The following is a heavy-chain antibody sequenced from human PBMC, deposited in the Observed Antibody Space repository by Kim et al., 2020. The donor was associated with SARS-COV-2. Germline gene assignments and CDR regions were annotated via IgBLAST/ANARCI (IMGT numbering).Heavy chain of an antibody. Sequence: GGSLRLSCAASGFTFSSYGMHWVRQAPGKGLEWVAVISYDGSNKYYADSVKGRFTISRDNSKNTLYLQMNSLRAEDTAVYYCARDRSRSGSYVGWFDPWGQGTLVTVSS. CDR3: ARDRSRSGSYVGWFDP. CDR2: ISYDGSNK. J-gene: IGHJ5*02. CDR1: GFTFSSYG. D-gene: IGHD1-26*01. V-gene: IGHV3-33*05.